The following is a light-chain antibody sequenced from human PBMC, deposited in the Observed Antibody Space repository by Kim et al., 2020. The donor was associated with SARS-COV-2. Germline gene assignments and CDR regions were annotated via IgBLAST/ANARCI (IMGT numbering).Light chain of an antibody. CDR3: QAWDSGTAVV. J-gene: IGLJ2*01. Sequence: SYELTQPPSVSVSPGQTASITCSGDKLGDKYVFWYQQKPGQSTVLVIYQDTKRPSGIPERFSASNSGNTATLTISGTQATDEADYYCQAWDSGTAVVFGGGTQLTVL. CDR1: KLGDKY. CDR2: QDT. V-gene: IGLV3-1*01.